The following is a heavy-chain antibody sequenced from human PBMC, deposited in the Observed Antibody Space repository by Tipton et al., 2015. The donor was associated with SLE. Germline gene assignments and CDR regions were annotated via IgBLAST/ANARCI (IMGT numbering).Heavy chain of an antibody. D-gene: IGHD2-15*01. J-gene: IGHJ5*02. CDR1: GFTVSSNY. CDR2: IWYDGSNK. Sequence: SLRLSCAASGFTVSSNYMSWVRQAPGKGLEWVAVIWYDGSNKYYADSVKGRFTISRDNSKNTLYLQMNSLRAEDTAVYYCARGIGAWGQGTLVTVSS. V-gene: IGHV3-33*08. CDR3: ARGIGA.